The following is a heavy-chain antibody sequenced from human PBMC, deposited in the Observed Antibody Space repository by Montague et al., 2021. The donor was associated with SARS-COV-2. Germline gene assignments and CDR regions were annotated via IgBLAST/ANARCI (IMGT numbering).Heavy chain of an antibody. J-gene: IGHJ4*02. D-gene: IGHD5-12*01. V-gene: IGHV4-34*01. CDR2: INHSGYT. Sequence: SETLSLTCAVYGASSSNYYWSWIRQSPGKGLEWVGEINHSGYTDYNPSLESRLTISLDSSKQQFSLKMTSATAAGTAIYYCASAPRYSFGFWAYWGQGTLVSVSS. CDR1: GASSSNYY. CDR3: ASAPRYSFGFWAY.